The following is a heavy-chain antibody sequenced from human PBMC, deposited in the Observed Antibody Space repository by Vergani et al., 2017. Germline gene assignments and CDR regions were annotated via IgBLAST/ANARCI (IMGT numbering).Heavy chain of an antibody. Sequence: QLQLQESGPGLVKPSETLSLTCTVSGGSISSSCYYWGWIRQPPGKGLEWIGSIYYRGSTYYNPSLKSRVTISVDTSKNQFSLKLSSVTAADTAVYYCARLPSRSGVPRWGQGTLVTVSS. D-gene: IGHD2-15*01. V-gene: IGHV4-39*01. CDR1: GGSISSSCYY. CDR3: ARLPSRSGVPR. J-gene: IGHJ4*02. CDR2: IYYRGST.